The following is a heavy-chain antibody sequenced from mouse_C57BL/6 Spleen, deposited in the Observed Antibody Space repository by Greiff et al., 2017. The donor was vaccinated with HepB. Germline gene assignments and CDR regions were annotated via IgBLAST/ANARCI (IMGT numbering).Heavy chain of an antibody. Sequence: EVKVEESGGGLVQPGGSMKLSCVASGFTFSNYWMNWVRQSPEKGLEWVAQIRLKSDNYATHYAESVKGRFTISRDDSKSSVYLQMNNLRAEDTGIYYCTGYYSNYYFDYWGQGTTLTVSS. V-gene: IGHV6-3*01. CDR3: TGYYSNYYFDY. CDR1: GFTFSNYW. CDR2: IRLKSDNYAT. J-gene: IGHJ2*01. D-gene: IGHD2-5*01.